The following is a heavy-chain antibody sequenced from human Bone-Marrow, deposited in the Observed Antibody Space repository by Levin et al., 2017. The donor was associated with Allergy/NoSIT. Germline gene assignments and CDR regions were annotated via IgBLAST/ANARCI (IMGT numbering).Heavy chain of an antibody. V-gene: IGHV1-69*06. D-gene: IGHD2-15*01. Sequence: ASVKVSCKASGGTFSSYAISWVRQAPGQGLEWMGGIIPIFGTANYAQKFQGRVTITADKSTSTAYMELSSLRSEDTAVYYCARDVGGYCSGGSCYWFDPWGQGTLVTVSS. J-gene: IGHJ5*02. CDR3: ARDVGGYCSGGSCYWFDP. CDR1: GGTFSSYA. CDR2: IIPIFGTA.